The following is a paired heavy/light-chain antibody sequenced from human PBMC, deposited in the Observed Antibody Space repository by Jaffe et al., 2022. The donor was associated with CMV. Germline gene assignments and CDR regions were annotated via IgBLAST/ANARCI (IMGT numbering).Light chain of an antibody. CDR3: QQYGSLLT. CDR1: QSVSSSY. CDR2: GAS. Sequence: EIVLTQSPGTLSLSPGERATLSCRASQSVSSSYLAWYQQKPGQAPRLLIYGASSRATGIPDRFSGSGSGTDFTLTISRLEPEDFAVYYCQQYGSLLTFGGGTKVEIK. V-gene: IGKV3-20*01. J-gene: IGKJ4*01.
Heavy chain of an antibody. CDR3: ARAFRRDAWESFYYYYYMDV. CDR1: GGTFSSYA. CDR2: IIPILGIA. V-gene: IGHV1-69*09. D-gene: IGHD1-26*01. Sequence: QVQLVQSGAEVKKPGSSVKVSCKASGGTFSSYAISWVRQAPGQGLEWMGRIIPILGIANYAQKFQGRVTITADKSTSTAYMELSSLRSEDTAVYYCARAFRRDAWESFYYYYYMDVWGKGTTVTVSS. J-gene: IGHJ6*03.